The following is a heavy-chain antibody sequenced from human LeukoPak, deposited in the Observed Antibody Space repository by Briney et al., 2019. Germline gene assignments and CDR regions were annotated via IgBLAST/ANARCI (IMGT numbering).Heavy chain of an antibody. CDR3: AKCSTSAYTTGWCNWIDP. Sequence: GGSLRLSCTASGFAFSSYAMSWVRQAPGVGLEWVSAIDGGGGRTWHADSVRGRFTTSRDNSKNTLFMQMNSLRAEDTAVYYCAKCSTSAYTTGWCNWIDPWGQGTLVTVSS. J-gene: IGHJ5*02. CDR1: GFAFSSYA. CDR2: IDGGGGRT. D-gene: IGHD6-19*01. V-gene: IGHV3-23*01.